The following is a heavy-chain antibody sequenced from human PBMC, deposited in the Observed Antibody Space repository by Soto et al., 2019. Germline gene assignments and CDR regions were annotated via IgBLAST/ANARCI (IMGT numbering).Heavy chain of an antibody. V-gene: IGHV3-30*18. J-gene: IGHJ3*02. CDR3: AKEFQWELHAFDI. Sequence: QVQLVESGGGVVQPGRSLRLSCAASGFTFSTYGMHWVRQAPGKGLEWVAVMGNDGITTFYADSVKGRFTISRDNSKNTLCLQMNSLRADDKAVYYCAKEFQWELHAFDIWGQGTMVTVSS. D-gene: IGHD1-26*01. CDR1: GFTFSTYG. CDR2: MGNDGITT.